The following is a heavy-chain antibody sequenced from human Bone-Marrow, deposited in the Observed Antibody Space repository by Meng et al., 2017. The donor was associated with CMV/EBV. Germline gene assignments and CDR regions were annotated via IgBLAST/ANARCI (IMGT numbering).Heavy chain of an antibody. D-gene: IGHD4-17*01. V-gene: IGHV3-74*01. Sequence: GGSLRLSCAASGFTFSGYWMNWVRQAPGKGLVWVSRIISDGSSTTYADSVKGRFTISRDNAKNTLYLQMNSLRVEDTAVYYCARVYGLNDAFDIWSQGTMVNVSS. CDR3: ARVYGLNDAFDI. CDR2: IISDGSST. CDR1: GFTFSGYW. J-gene: IGHJ3*02.